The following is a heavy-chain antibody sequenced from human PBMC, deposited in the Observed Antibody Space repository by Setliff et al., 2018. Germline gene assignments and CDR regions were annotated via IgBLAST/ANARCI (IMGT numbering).Heavy chain of an antibody. CDR3: ARYDSSGYSENYYFDY. J-gene: IGHJ4*02. V-gene: IGHV4-38-2*01. Sequence: PGGSLRLSCAASGFTFSSDPMNWVRQAPGKGLEWIGSIYYSGSTYYNPSLKSRVTISVDTSKNQFSLKLSSVTAADTAIYYCARYDSSGYSENYYFDYWGQGTLVTVSS. CDR1: GFTFSSDPM. CDR2: IYYSGST. D-gene: IGHD3-22*01.